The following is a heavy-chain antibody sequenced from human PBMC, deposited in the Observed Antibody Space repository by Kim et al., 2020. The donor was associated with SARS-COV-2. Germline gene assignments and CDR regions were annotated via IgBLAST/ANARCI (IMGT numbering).Heavy chain of an antibody. CDR2: ISYDGSNK. CDR1: GFTFSSYG. CDR3: AKDLGITMIADAFDI. D-gene: IGHD3-22*01. Sequence: GGSLRLSCAASGFTFSSYGMHWVRQAPGKGLEWVAVISYDGSNKYYADSVKGRFTISRDNSKNTLYLQMNSLRAEDTAVYYCAKDLGITMIADAFDIWG. J-gene: IGHJ3*02. V-gene: IGHV3-30*18.